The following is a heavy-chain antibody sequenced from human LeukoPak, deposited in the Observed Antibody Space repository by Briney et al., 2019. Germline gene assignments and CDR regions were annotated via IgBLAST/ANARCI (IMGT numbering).Heavy chain of an antibody. V-gene: IGHV3-23*01. D-gene: IGHD2-2*01. CDR3: AKAYCSSTSCPHYYYGMDV. CDR2: ISGSGGST. Sequence: GGSLRLSCAASGFTFSSYAMSWVRQAPGKGLEWVSAISGSGGSTYYADSVKGRFTISRDNSKNTLYLQMNSLRAEDTAVYYCAKAYCSSTSCPHYYYGMDVWGQGTTVTVSS. CDR1: GFTFSSYA. J-gene: IGHJ6*02.